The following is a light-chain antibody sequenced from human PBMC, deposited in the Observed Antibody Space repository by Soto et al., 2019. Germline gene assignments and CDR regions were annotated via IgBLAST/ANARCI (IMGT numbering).Light chain of an antibody. CDR3: SSYTTSGTPV. Sequence: QSVLTQPASVSGSPGQSITISFTGTSADVGAYDYVSWYQHHPGKGPKLMIFDVTIRPSGVSNRFSGSKSGNTASLTISGLQAEDEADYHCSSYTTSGTPVFGGGTQLTVL. V-gene: IGLV2-14*03. CDR2: DVT. J-gene: IGLJ7*01. CDR1: SADVGAYDY.